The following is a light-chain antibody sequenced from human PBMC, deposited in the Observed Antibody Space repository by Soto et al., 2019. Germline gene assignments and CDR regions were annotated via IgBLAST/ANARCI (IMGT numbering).Light chain of an antibody. CDR3: QQRLNWPPG. V-gene: IGKV3-11*01. CDR1: QSFGNEF. Sequence: EIVMTQSPATLSVSPGERATLSCRASQSFGNEFLAWYQQKPGQAPRLLIYDASNRATGVPARFSGSRSGTDFTLTISDLEPADFGLYYCQQRLNWPPGFGQGTKVDIK. J-gene: IGKJ1*01. CDR2: DAS.